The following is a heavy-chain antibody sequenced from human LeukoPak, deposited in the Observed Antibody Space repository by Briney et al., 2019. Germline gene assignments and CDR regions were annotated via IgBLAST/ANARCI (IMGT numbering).Heavy chain of an antibody. J-gene: IGHJ4*02. V-gene: IGHV3-7*01. CDR3: ARALDSSSSRYQAFEY. Sequence: GGSLRLSCAASGFTFSSYWMSWVRQAPGKGLGWVANIKHDGSEKYYLDSVKGRFTISRDNAKNSLYLQMNNLRAEDTAVYYCARALDSSSSRYQAFEYWGQGTLVTVSS. CDR1: GFTFSSYW. D-gene: IGHD2-2*01. CDR2: IKHDGSEK.